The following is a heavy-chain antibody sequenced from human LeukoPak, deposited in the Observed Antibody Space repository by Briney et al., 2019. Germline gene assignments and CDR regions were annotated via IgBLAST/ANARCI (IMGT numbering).Heavy chain of an antibody. V-gene: IGHV3-23*01. J-gene: IGHJ4*02. CDR1: RFTFSSYA. D-gene: IGHD2-15*01. CDR2: ISNSGSST. Sequence: PGGSLRLSCAASRFTFSSYAMSWVRHAPGRGVEWVSAISNSGSSTYHTDSVKGRFTISRDNSKNTLYLQMNSLRAEDTAIYYCAKRYCTGGSCCPDYWGQGTLVTVSS. CDR3: AKRYCTGGSCCPDY.